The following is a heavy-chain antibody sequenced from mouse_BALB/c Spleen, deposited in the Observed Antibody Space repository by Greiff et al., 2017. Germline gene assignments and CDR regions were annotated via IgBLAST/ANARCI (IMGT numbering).Heavy chain of an antibody. V-gene: IGHV1-12*01. CDR3: ARGGRGYWSFDV. J-gene: IGHJ1*01. Sequence: QVQLQQSGAELVRSGASVKMSCTASGYTFTSYNMHWVQQTPGEGLEWIGYIYPGNGGTNYKQKFKGNATLTADTSSSTAYMQISSLTSEDSAVYYCARGGRGYWSFDVWGAGTTVTVSS. D-gene: IGHD1-1*02. CDR2: IYPGNGGT. CDR1: GYTFTSYN.